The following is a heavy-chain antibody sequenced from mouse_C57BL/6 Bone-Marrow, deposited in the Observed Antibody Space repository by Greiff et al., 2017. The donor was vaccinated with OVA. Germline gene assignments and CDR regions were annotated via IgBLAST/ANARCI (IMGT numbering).Heavy chain of an antibody. CDR2: ISDGGSYT. V-gene: IGHV5-4*01. D-gene: IGHD1-1*01. J-gene: IGHJ4*01. CDR3: AREFITTVVASYYYAMDY. Sequence: EVQGVESGGGLVKPGGSLKLSCAASGFTFSSYAMSWVRQTPEKRLEWVATISDGGSYTSYPDNVKGRFTISRDNAKNNLYLQMSHLKSEDTAMYYCAREFITTVVASYYYAMDYWGQGTSVTVSS. CDR1: GFTFSSYA.